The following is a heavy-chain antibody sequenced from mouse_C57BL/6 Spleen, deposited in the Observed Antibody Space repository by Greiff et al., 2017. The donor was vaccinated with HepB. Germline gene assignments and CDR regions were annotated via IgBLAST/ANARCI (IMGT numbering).Heavy chain of an antibody. D-gene: IGHD2-3*01. J-gene: IGHJ4*01. V-gene: IGHV1-76*01. CDR2: IYPGSGNT. Sequence: VQLQQSGAELVRPGASVKLSCKASGYTFTDYYINWVKQRPGQGLEWIARIYPGSGNTYYNEKFKGKATLTAEKSSSTAYMQLSSLTSEDSAVYFCARYGYYLGMDYWGQGTSVTVSS. CDR1: GYTFTDYY. CDR3: ARYGYYLGMDY.